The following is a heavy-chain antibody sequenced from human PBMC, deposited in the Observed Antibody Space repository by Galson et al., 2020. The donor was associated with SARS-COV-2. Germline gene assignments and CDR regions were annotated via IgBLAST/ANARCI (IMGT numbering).Heavy chain of an antibody. V-gene: IGHV4-34*01. J-gene: IGHJ4*02. Sequence: PSATLYLTCAAYGGSFSGYYWSSIRQPPGKGLASIGEINHSGSTNYNPSLKSRVTISVDTSKNQFSLKLSSVTAADTAVYYCARGYVALDYWGQGTLVSVSA. CDR1: GGSFSGYY. CDR2: INHSGST. CDR3: ARGYVALDY. D-gene: IGHD2-15*01.